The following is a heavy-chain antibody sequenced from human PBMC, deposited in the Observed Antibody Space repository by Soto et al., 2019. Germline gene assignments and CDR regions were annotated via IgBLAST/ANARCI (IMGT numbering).Heavy chain of an antibody. Sequence: QVQLVESGGGVVQPGRSLRLSCAASGFTFSSYAMHWVRQAPGKGLEWVAVISYDGSNKYYADSVKGRFTISRDNSKNTLYLQMNSLRAEDTAVYYCARDPAYGDYSYYYYGMDVW. CDR3: ARDPAYGDYSYYYYGMDV. CDR1: GFTFSSYA. V-gene: IGHV3-30-3*01. J-gene: IGHJ6*01. D-gene: IGHD4-17*01. CDR2: ISYDGSNK.